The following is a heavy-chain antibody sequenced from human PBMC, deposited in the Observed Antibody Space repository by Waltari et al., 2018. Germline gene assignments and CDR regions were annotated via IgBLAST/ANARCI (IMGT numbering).Heavy chain of an antibody. Sequence: QVQLVESGGGVVQPGRSLRLSCAASGFTFSSYAMHWVRQAPGKGLEWVAVISYDGSNKYYADSVKGRFTISRDNSKNTLYLQMNSLRAEDTAVYYCVRVVYYDSSGYYDYWGQGTLVTVSS. D-gene: IGHD3-22*01. V-gene: IGHV3-30-3*01. CDR1: GFTFSSYA. CDR2: ISYDGSNK. CDR3: VRVVYYDSSGYYDY. J-gene: IGHJ4*02.